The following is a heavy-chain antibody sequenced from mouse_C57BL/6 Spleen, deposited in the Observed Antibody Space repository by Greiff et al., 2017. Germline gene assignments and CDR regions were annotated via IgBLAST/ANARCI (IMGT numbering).Heavy chain of an antibody. V-gene: IGHV5-4*01. J-gene: IGHJ2*01. CDR2: ISAGGSYT. CDR3: AKNGDTRGYFDD. Sequence: EVQLVESGGGLVKPGGSLKLSCAASGFTFSSYAMSWVRQTPEKRLEWVASISAGGSYTYYPDNVKGRCTISRDNAKNNLYLQMSRLKSEDTAMYYCAKNGDTRGYFDDWGQGTTLTVAS. CDR1: GFTFSSYA. D-gene: IGHD3-1*01.